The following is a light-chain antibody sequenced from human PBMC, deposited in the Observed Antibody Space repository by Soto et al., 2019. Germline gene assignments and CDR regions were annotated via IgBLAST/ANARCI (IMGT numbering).Light chain of an antibody. Sequence: EIVLTQSPGTLSLSPGERATLSCRASQSVSSSYLAWYQQKPGQAPRLLIYGAARRATGIPDRFRGSGSGADFTLTISRLEPEDFAVYYCQQYVSSQFTFGPGTKVDIK. J-gene: IGKJ3*01. CDR1: QSVSSSY. CDR2: GAA. V-gene: IGKV3-20*01. CDR3: QQYVSSQFT.